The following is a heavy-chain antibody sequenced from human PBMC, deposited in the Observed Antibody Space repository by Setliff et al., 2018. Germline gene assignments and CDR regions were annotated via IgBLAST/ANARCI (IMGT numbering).Heavy chain of an antibody. CDR3: AKDGGGTYYSRSDY. CDR2: IGDSGNSA. D-gene: IGHD1-26*01. Sequence: PSETLSLSCTASGFTFSSYAMSWVRQAPGKGLEWVSSIGDSGNSAYYADSVKGRFTISRDNSKNTVYVQMNSLRAEDTAVYYCAKDGGGTYYSRSDYWGQGTLVTVS. V-gene: IGHV3-23*01. J-gene: IGHJ4*02. CDR1: GFTFSSYA.